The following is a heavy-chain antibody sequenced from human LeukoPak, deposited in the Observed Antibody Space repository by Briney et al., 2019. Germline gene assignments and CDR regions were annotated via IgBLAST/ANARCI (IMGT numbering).Heavy chain of an antibody. CDR2: IYSGGST. J-gene: IGHJ4*02. V-gene: IGHV3-66*01. D-gene: IGHD6-13*01. CDR1: GFTFSSYA. CDR3: ARTQDSWYFDY. Sequence: GGSLRLSCAASGFTFSSYAMSWVRQAPGKGLEWVSVIYSGGSTYYADSVKGRFTISRDNSKNTLYLQMNSLRAEDTAVYYCARTQDSWYFDYWGQGTLVTVSS.